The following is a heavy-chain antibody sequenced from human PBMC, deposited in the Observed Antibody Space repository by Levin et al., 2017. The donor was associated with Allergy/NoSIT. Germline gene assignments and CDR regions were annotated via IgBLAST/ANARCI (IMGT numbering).Heavy chain of an antibody. D-gene: IGHD2-15*01. CDR3: ARVGGGLLRYGFGI. CDR2: ISSSGNHM. Sequence: GESLKISCGASGFTFRSYSLTWVRQAPGRGLEWVSSISSSGNHMYYEDSVKGRFTISRDNANDAVYLQMNGLRAEDTALYYCARVGGGLLRYGFGIWGQRTMVTVSS. CDR1: GFTFRSYS. J-gene: IGHJ3*02. V-gene: IGHV3-21*01.